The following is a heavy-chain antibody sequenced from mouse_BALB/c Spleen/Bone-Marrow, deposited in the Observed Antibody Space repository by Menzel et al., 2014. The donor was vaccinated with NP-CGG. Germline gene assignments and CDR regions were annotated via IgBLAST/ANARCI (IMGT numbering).Heavy chain of an antibody. D-gene: IGHD2-14*01. CDR3: ARSYYRYDVIVY. CDR1: GYTSTSYW. J-gene: IGHJ3*01. CDR2: INPSNGRT. V-gene: IGHV1S81*02. Sequence: VQLQQSGAELVKPGASVKLSCKASGYTSTSYWMHWVKQRPGQGLEWIGEINPSNGRTNYNEKFKSKATLTVDKSSSTAYMQLSSLTSEDSAVYYCARSYYRYDVIVYWGQGTLVTVSA.